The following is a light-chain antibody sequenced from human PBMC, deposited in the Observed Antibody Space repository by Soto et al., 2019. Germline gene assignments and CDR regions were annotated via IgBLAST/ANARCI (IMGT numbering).Light chain of an antibody. CDR3: QQLNSYPLT. J-gene: IGKJ4*01. V-gene: IGKV1-9*01. CDR2: TAS. CDR1: QGIRSY. Sequence: DIQLTQSPSFLSASVGDRVTITCRASQGIRSYLAWYQQKPGKAPKLLIYTASTLQSGVPSRFSGSGSGTEFTRPISSLQPEDFAAYYYQQLNSYPLTFGEGTKVEIK.